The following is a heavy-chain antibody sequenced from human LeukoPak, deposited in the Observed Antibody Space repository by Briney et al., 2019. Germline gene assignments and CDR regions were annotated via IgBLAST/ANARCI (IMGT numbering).Heavy chain of an antibody. CDR3: ARHDWFDP. CDR1: GFTVSSDY. J-gene: IGHJ5*02. V-gene: IGHV3-53*01. Sequence: GGSLRLSCAASGFTVSSDYMSWVRQAPGKGLEWVSVIYSGGSTYYADSVKGRFTISRGNSKNTLYLQMNSLRAEDTAVYYCARHDWFDPWGQGALVTVSS. CDR2: IYSGGST. D-gene: IGHD3-3*01.